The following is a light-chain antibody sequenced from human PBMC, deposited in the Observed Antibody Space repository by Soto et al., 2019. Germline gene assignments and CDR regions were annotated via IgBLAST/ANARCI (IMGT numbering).Light chain of an antibody. Sequence: SSELTQPPSVSVAPGQTARISCGGHNIGSKTVHWYQQMPGQAPVLVVYDDAHRPSGIPERFSGSNSGNTATLTISRVEAGDEAVYYCQVWDSASDQLYVFGTGTKLTVL. J-gene: IGLJ1*01. CDR1: NIGSKT. V-gene: IGLV3-21*02. CDR3: QVWDSASDQLYV. CDR2: DDA.